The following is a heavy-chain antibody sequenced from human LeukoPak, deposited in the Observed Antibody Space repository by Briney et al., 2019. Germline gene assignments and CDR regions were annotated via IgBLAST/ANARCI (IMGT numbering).Heavy chain of an antibody. CDR2: IYYSGST. Sequence: SETLSLTCTVSGGSISSSSYYWGWIRQTPGKGLEWIGYIYYSGSTNYNPSLKSRVTISVDTSKNQFSLKLSSVTAADTAVYFCARHGASGSYLYYFDYWGQGTLVTVSS. J-gene: IGHJ4*02. V-gene: IGHV4-61*05. CDR1: GGSISSSSYY. D-gene: IGHD1-26*01. CDR3: ARHGASGSYLYYFDY.